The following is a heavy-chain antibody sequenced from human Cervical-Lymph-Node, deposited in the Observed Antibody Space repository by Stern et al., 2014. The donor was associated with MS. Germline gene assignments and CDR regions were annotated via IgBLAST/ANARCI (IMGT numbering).Heavy chain of an antibody. CDR2: INTNTGNP. J-gene: IGHJ4*02. CDR1: GYTFTSYS. CDR3: AKAYRSPWYPGKFFDY. V-gene: IGHV7-4-1*02. D-gene: IGHD6-13*01. Sequence: VQLVESGSELKKPGASVKVSCTASGYTFTSYSITWVRQAPGQGLEWMGWINTNTGNPTYDRGPTGRFVFSLATSASTPYLDMTSLKGNNTADYAGAKAYRSPWYPGKFFDYWGQGTLVTVSS.